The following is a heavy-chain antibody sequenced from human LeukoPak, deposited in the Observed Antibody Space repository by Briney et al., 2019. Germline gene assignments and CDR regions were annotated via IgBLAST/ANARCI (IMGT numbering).Heavy chain of an antibody. J-gene: IGHJ6*03. CDR3: AREGLRSIAARRGTRDYMDV. D-gene: IGHD6-6*01. Sequence: ASVKVSCKASGYTFTGYCMHWVRQAPGQGLEWMGWINPNSGGTNYAQKFQGRVTMTTDTSTSTVYMEVRSLRSDDTAVYYCAREGLRSIAARRGTRDYMDVWGKGTTVIVSS. V-gene: IGHV1-2*02. CDR2: INPNSGGT. CDR1: GYTFTGYC.